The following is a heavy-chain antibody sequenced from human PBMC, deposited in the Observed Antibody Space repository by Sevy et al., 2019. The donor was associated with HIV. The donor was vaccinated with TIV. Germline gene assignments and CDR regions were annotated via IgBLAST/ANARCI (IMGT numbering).Heavy chain of an antibody. CDR1: TFTFSDYY. D-gene: IGHD5-18*01. J-gene: IGHJ4*02. Sequence: GGSLRLSCAASTFTFSDYYMTWIRRAPGKGLEWVSHISSGGSNKDYADSEKGRFTISRDNAKNSLYLQMNSLRVEDTALYYCERVRYNYGSYYFDYWGQGTLVTVSS. V-gene: IGHV3-11*01. CDR3: ERVRYNYGSYYFDY. CDR2: ISSGGSNK.